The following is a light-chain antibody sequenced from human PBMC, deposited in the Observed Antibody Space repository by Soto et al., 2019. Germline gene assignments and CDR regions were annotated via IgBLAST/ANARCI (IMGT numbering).Light chain of an antibody. CDR2: GAS. Sequence: EIVLTQSPGTLSLSPRERATLSCRASQSVNDNYLAWYQHKPGQAPRLLIYGASSRAPGIPDRFSGSGSGTDFTLTIRRLEPEDFAIYYCQQYAASPRTFGQGTQVEVK. V-gene: IGKV3-20*01. J-gene: IGKJ1*01. CDR1: QSVNDNY. CDR3: QQYAASPRT.